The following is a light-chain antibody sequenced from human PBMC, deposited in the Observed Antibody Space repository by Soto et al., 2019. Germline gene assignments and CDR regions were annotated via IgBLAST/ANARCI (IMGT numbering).Light chain of an antibody. V-gene: IGLV1-47*02. CDR3: ATWDDSLSAWV. CDR2: TDT. J-gene: IGLJ3*02. CDR1: SSIIKSNY. Sequence: QAVVTQPPSASGTPGQRVTISCSGSSSIIKSNYVYWYQQLPGTAPKLLIYTDTQRPSGVPDRFSGSKSGTSASLAISGLRSEDEADYYCATWDDSLSAWVFGGGTKLTVL.